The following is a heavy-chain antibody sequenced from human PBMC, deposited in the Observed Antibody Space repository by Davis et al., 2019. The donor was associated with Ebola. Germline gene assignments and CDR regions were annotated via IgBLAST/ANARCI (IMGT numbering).Heavy chain of an antibody. CDR1: GFTFSSYG. CDR3: APSGSGRLYNWFDP. D-gene: IGHD3-10*01. Sequence: GESLKISCAASGFTFSSYGMHWVRQAPGKGLEWVAVIWYDGSNKYYADSVKGRFTISRDNSKNTLYLHMNSLRAEDTAVYYCAPSGSGRLYNWFDPWGQGTLVTVSS. CDR2: IWYDGSNK. V-gene: IGHV3-33*01. J-gene: IGHJ5*02.